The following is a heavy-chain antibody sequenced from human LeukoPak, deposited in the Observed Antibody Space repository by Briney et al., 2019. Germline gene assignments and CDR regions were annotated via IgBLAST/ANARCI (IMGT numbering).Heavy chain of an antibody. V-gene: IGHV3-11*04. Sequence: NPGGSLRLSCAASGFTFSDYYMSWIRQAPGKGLEWISYISSSGDTIFYADSVKGRFTISRDNSKNTLYLQMNNLRAEDTAVYYCAKEESDTSGWNWFDPWGQGTLVTASS. CDR1: GFTFSDYY. CDR3: AKEESDTSGWNWFDP. CDR2: ISSSGDTI. D-gene: IGHD6-19*01. J-gene: IGHJ5*02.